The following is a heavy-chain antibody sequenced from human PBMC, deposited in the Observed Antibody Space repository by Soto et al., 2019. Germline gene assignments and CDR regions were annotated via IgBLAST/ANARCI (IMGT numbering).Heavy chain of an antibody. J-gene: IGHJ4*02. CDR2: IWYDGSNK. CDR1: GFTFSSYG. D-gene: IGHD2-15*01. CDR3: ARDGYCSGGSCYSVPVFDY. Sequence: QVQLVESGGGVVQPGRSLRLSCAAPGFTFSSYGRHGVRQAPGRGLEWVAVIWYDGSNKYYADSVKGRFTISRDNSKNTLYLQMNSLRAEDTAVYYCARDGYCSGGSCYSVPVFDYWGQGTLVTVSS. V-gene: IGHV3-33*01.